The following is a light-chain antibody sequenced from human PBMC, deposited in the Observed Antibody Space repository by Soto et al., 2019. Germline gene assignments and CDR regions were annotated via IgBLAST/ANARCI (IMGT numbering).Light chain of an antibody. CDR3: QTYDKAPWT. V-gene: IGKV1-5*01. Sequence: DIQMTQSPSTLSASVGDRVTITCRASQSISSWLAWYQQKPGKAPKLLIYDASSLESGVPSRFSGSGSGTEFTLTISSLQSEDVATYYCQTYDKAPWTFGPGTRV. CDR2: DAS. CDR1: QSISSW. J-gene: IGKJ1*01.